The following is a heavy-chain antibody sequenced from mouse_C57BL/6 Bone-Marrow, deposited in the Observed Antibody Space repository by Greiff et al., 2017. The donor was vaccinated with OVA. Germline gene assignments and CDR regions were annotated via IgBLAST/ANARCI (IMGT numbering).Heavy chain of an antibody. CDR3: ARDDYAPCPFGY. D-gene: IGHD2-4*01. CDR1: GYAFSSYW. CDR2: IYPGDGDT. J-gene: IGHJ3*01. V-gene: IGHV1-80*01. Sequence: QVQLKQSGAELVKPGASVKISCKASGYAFSSYWMNWVKQRPGKGLEWIGQIYPGDGDTNYNGKFKGKATLTADKSSSTAYMQLSSLTSEDSAVYFCARDDYAPCPFGYWGQGTLVTVSA.